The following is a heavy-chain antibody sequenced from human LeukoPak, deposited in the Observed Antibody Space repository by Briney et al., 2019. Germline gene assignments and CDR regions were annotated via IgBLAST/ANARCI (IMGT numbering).Heavy chain of an antibody. V-gene: IGHV3-30-3*01. CDR2: ISYDGSNK. J-gene: IGHJ1*01. Sequence: GGSLRLSCAASGFTFSSYAMHWVRQAPGKGLEWVAVISYDGSNKYYADSVKGRFTISRDNSKNTLYLQMNSLRAEDTAVYYCARADGVPAATFQHWGQGTLVTVSS. CDR3: ARADGVPAATFQH. D-gene: IGHD2-2*01. CDR1: GFTFSSYA.